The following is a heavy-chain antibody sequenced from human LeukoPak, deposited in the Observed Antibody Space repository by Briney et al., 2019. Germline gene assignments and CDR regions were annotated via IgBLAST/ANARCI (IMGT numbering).Heavy chain of an antibody. CDR3: ARTPPKGDIDS. Sequence: ASVKVSCKASGYTFTSYYMHWVRQAPGQGLEWMGIINPSGGSTSYAQKFQGRVSMTRDASISTAYLELSSLTFEDTAVYYCARTPPKGDIDSWGQGTLVTVSS. CDR2: INPSGGST. D-gene: IGHD2-21*02. J-gene: IGHJ4*02. CDR1: GYTFTSYY. V-gene: IGHV1-46*01.